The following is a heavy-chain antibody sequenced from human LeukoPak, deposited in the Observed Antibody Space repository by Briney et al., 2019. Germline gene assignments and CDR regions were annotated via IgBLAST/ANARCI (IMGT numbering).Heavy chain of an antibody. CDR1: GYTFTSYY. V-gene: IGHV1-46*01. CDR2: INPSGGST. D-gene: IGHD3-10*01. J-gene: IGHJ4*02. Sequence: ASAKVSCKASGYTFTSYYMHWVRQAPGQGLEWMGIINPSGGSTSYAQKFQGRVTMTRDTSTSTVYMELSSLRSEDTAVYYCARDYGSGRFDYWGQGTLVTVSS. CDR3: ARDYGSGRFDY.